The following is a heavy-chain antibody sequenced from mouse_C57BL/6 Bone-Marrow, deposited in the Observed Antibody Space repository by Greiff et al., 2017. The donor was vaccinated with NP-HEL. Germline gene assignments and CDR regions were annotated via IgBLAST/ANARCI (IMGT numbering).Heavy chain of an antibody. J-gene: IGHJ3*01. CDR3: ARSGTAQATY. V-gene: IGHV1-64*01. D-gene: IGHD3-2*02. CDR1: GYTFTSYW. CDR2: IHPNSGST. Sequence: VQLQQSGAELVKPGASVKLSCKASGYTFTSYWMHWVKPRPGQGLEWIGMIHPNSGSTNYNEKFKSKATLTVDKSSSTAYMQLSSLTSEDSAVYYCARSGTAQATYWGQGTLVTVSA.